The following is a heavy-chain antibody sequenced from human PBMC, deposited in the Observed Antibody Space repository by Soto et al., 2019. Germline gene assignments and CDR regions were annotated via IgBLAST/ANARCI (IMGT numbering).Heavy chain of an antibody. J-gene: IGHJ5*02. Sequence: QVQLVESGGGVVQPGRSLRLSCAASGFTFSSYGMHWVRQAPGKGLEWVAVIWYDGSNKYYADSVKGRFTISRDNSKNTLYLQMNSLRAEDTAVYYCAREVSSSSGDWFDPWGQGTLVTVSS. D-gene: IGHD6-6*01. CDR3: AREVSSSSGDWFDP. CDR2: IWYDGSNK. V-gene: IGHV3-33*01. CDR1: GFTFSSYG.